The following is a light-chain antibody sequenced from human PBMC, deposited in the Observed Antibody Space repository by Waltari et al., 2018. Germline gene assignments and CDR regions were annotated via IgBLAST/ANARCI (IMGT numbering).Light chain of an antibody. CDR1: QSLLYKDGNTY. Sequence: DVVMTQSPLYLPVALGQPASISCRSSQSLLYKDGNTYLHWFQQRPGQSPRRLIYKISNRDSGVPDRFGGSGSGTDFTLSISRVEAEDVGVYYCMQGTHWPLYTFGQGTKLEIK. CDR3: MQGTHWPLYT. J-gene: IGKJ2*01. V-gene: IGKV2-30*01. CDR2: KIS.